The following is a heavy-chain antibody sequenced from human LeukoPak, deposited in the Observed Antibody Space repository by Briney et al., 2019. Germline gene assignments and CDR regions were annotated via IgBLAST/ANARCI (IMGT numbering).Heavy chain of an antibody. CDR3: VRDSIGDSSGSPSLDY. CDR2: IWHDGGNK. D-gene: IGHD3-10*01. V-gene: IGHV3-33*08. J-gene: IGHJ4*02. Sequence: GGSLTLSCAASGFTFSFYGMHWVRQAPGKGLKWVANIWHDGGNKYYADSVKGRFTISKDNSKNTLNLQMNGLRADNTAVYFCVRDSIGDSSGSPSLDYWGQGTMVTVCS. CDR1: GFTFSFYG.